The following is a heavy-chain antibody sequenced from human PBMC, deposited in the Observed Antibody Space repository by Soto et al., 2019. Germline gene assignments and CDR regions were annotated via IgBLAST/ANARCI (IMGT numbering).Heavy chain of an antibody. Sequence: SETLSLTCAVYGGSFSGYYWSWIRQPPGKGLEWIGEINHSGSTNYNPSLKSRVTISVDRSKNQFSLKLSSVTAADTAVYYCARAVGYCSSTSCYRDRYYYYYGMDVWGQGTTVTVS. V-gene: IGHV4-34*01. CDR3: ARAVGYCSSTSCYRDRYYYYYGMDV. CDR1: GGSFSGYY. D-gene: IGHD2-2*03. J-gene: IGHJ6*02. CDR2: INHSGST.